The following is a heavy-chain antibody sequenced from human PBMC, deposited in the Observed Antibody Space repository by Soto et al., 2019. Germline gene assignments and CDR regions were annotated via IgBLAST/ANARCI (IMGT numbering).Heavy chain of an antibody. J-gene: IGHJ5*02. D-gene: IGHD3-3*01. Sequence: SETLSLTCTVSGGSISSYYWSWIRQPPGKGLEWIGYIYYSGSTNYNPSLKSRVTISVDTSKNQFSLKLSSVTAADTAVYYCARDLKGVVFDPWGQGTLVTVSS. CDR2: IYYSGST. CDR3: ARDLKGVVFDP. V-gene: IGHV4-59*01. CDR1: GGSISSYY.